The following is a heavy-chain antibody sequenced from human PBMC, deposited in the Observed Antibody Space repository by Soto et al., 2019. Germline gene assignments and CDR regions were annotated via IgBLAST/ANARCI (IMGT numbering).Heavy chain of an antibody. Sequence: PGGSLRLSCAVSGVTLTNVWMNWVRQAPGKGPEWVGRIKSNTDGGTTDYAAPVKGRFTVSRDDSENTLYLQMNSLKTEDTAVYYCSHGYYQYFTSWGQGTLVTVSS. CDR2: IKSNTDGGTT. D-gene: IGHD5-18*01. J-gene: IGHJ4*02. CDR3: SHGYYQYFTS. V-gene: IGHV3-15*07. CDR1: GVTLTNVW.